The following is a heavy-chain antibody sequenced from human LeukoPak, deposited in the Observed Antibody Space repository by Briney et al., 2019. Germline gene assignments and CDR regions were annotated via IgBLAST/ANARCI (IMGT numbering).Heavy chain of an antibody. J-gene: IGHJ6*03. CDR3: AREFSSSWNLSVGYYYMDV. CDR2: INPSGGST. D-gene: IGHD6-13*01. CDR1: GYTFTSYY. Sequence: ASVKVSCKASGYTFTSYYMHWVRQAPGQGLEWMGIINPSGGSTSYAQKFQGRVTMTRDMSTSTVYMELSSLRSEDTAVYYCAREFSSSWNLSVGYYYMDVWGKGTTVTVSS. V-gene: IGHV1-46*01.